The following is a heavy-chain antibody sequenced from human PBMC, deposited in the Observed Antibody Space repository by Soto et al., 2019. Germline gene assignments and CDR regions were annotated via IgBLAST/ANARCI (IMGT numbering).Heavy chain of an antibody. J-gene: IGHJ5*02. V-gene: IGHV3-21*01. CDR1: GFTFSSYS. CDR3: AISGDYGDYVPFDP. D-gene: IGHD4-17*01. Sequence: GGSLRLSCAASGFTFSSYSMNWVRQAPGKGLEWVSSISSSSSYIYYADSVKGRFTISRDNAKNSLYLQMNSLRAEDTAVYYCAISGDYGDYVPFDPWGQGTLVTVSS. CDR2: ISSSSSYI.